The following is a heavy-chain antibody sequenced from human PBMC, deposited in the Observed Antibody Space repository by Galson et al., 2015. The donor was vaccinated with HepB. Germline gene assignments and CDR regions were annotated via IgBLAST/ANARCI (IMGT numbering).Heavy chain of an antibody. CDR3: VKDAHYDFWTAPDY. CDR1: GFTFSRYA. V-gene: IGHV3-64D*06. CDR2: ISSNGGST. J-gene: IGHJ4*02. Sequence: SLRLSCAASGFTFSRYAMHWVRQAPGKGLEYVSAISSNGGSTYYADSVKGRFTISRDNSKNTLYLQMSSLRAEDTAVYYCVKDAHYDFWTAPDYWGQGTLVTVSS. D-gene: IGHD3-3*01.